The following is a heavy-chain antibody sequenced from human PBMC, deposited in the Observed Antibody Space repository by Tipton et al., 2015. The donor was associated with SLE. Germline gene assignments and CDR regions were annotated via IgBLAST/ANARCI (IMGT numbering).Heavy chain of an antibody. Sequence: TLSLTCAVYGGSFSGYYWSWIRQPPGKGLEWIGEINHRGSTNYNPSLKSRVTISVDTSKNQFSLKLSSVTAADTAVYYCARGLNYYDSSGYYPFYYMDVWGKGTTVTVSS. CDR2: INHRGST. D-gene: IGHD3-22*01. CDR1: GGSFSGYY. J-gene: IGHJ6*03. CDR3: ARGLNYYDSSGYYPFYYMDV. V-gene: IGHV4-34*01.